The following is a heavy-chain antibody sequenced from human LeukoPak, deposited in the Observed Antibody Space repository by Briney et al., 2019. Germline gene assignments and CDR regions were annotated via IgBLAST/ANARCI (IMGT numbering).Heavy chain of an antibody. CDR2: INHSGST. Sequence: SETLSLTCAVYGGSFSGYYWSWIRQPPGKGLEWIGEINHSGSTYYNPSLKSRVTISVDTSKNQFSLKLSSVTAADTAVYYCARFSIAARRLYYFDYWGQGTLVTVSS. D-gene: IGHD6-6*01. CDR1: GGSFSGYY. CDR3: ARFSIAARRLYYFDY. V-gene: IGHV4-34*09. J-gene: IGHJ4*02.